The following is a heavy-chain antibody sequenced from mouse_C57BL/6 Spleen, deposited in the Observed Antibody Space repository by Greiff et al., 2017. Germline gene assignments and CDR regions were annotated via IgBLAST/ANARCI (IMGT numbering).Heavy chain of an antibody. D-gene: IGHD2-5*01. CDR2: ISSGGDYI. Sequence: EVQVVESGEGLVKPGGSLKLSCAASGFTFSSYAMSWVRQTPEKRLEWVAYISSGGDYIYYADTVKGRFTISRDNARNTLYLQMSSLKSEDTAMYYCTREDYSNYVGAMDYWGQGTSVTVSS. V-gene: IGHV5-9-1*02. CDR3: TREDYSNYVGAMDY. CDR1: GFTFSSYA. J-gene: IGHJ4*01.